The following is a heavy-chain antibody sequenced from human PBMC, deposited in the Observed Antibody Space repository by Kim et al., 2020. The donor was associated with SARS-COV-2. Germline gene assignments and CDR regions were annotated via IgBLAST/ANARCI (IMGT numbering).Heavy chain of an antibody. V-gene: IGHV1-3*01. J-gene: IGHJ4*02. D-gene: IGHD6-19*01. CDR3: AGASSGWYGIDY. Sequence: KHAQKCQGRVTMTRDTSASTAYMELSSLRSEDTAVYYCAGASSGWYGIDYWGQGTLVTVSS.